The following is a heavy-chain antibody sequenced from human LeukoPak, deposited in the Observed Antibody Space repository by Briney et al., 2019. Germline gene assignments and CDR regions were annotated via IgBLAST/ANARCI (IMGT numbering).Heavy chain of an antibody. Sequence: PSETLSLTCTDSGGSISGYYWSWIRQPPGKGLECIGYIFYGGSTNYNPSLKSRVTISVDTSKNQFSLKLSSVTAADTAVYYCARRYFDWSTFDYWGQGTLVTVSS. J-gene: IGHJ4*02. D-gene: IGHD3-9*01. CDR3: ARRYFDWSTFDY. CDR1: GGSISGYY. CDR2: IFYGGST. V-gene: IGHV4-59*08.